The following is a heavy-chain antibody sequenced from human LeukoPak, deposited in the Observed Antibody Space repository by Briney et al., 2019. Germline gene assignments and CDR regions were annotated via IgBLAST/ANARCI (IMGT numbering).Heavy chain of an antibody. CDR3: ATSFTVAGDAFDI. Sequence: RASVKVSCKASGYTFTSYDINWVRQATGQGLEWMGWMNPNSGNTGYAQKFQGRVTITRNTSISTAYMELSSLRSEDTAVYYCATSFTVAGDAFDIWGQGTMVTVSS. CDR2: MNPNSGNT. V-gene: IGHV1-8*03. CDR1: GYTFTSYD. D-gene: IGHD6-19*01. J-gene: IGHJ3*02.